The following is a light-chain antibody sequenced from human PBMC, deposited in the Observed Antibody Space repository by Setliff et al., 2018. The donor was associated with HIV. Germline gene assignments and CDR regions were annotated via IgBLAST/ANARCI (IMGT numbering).Light chain of an antibody. CDR3: SSYAITNTLP. V-gene: IGLV2-14*01. Sequence: QSVLTQPASVSGSPGQSITTSCTGTSSDVGGYSHVSWYQQHPGKAPKLIIYEVRNRPSGVSNRFSGSKSGYTASLTISGLQAEDEADYYCSSYAITNTLPFGTGTKVTVL. CDR2: EVR. J-gene: IGLJ1*01. CDR1: SSDVGGYSH.